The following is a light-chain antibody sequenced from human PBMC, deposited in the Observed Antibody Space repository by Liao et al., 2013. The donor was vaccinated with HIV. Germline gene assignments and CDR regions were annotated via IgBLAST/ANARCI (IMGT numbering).Light chain of an antibody. V-gene: IGLV3-1*01. CDR2: KGT. J-gene: IGLJ2*01. Sequence: ELTQPPSMSVSPGQTARITCSGDALPKQQVYWYQQKPGQAPVLMIFKGTERPSGIPERFSGSNSGNTATLTISGTQSMDEADYYCQAWDSSTAYVVFGGGTKLTVL. CDR3: QAWDSSTAYVV. CDR1: ALPKQQ.